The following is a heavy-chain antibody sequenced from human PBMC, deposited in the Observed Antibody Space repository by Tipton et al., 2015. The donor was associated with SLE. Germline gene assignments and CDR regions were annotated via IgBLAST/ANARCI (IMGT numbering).Heavy chain of an antibody. J-gene: IGHJ2*01. CDR1: GDSITSDIYY. Sequence: TLSLTCFVSGDSITSDIYYWGWIRQPPGKGLEWIGSVYDSGTTHYNPSLKSRVTMSVDTSKTQFSLKLGSLTAADTAVYYCARDRRGWYFDLWGRGTLVTVSS. D-gene: IGHD3-10*01. V-gene: IGHV4-39*07. CDR2: VYDSGTT. CDR3: ARDRRGWYFDL.